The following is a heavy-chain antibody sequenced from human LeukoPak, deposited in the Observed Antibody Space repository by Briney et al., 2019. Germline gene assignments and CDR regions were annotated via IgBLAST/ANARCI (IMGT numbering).Heavy chain of an antibody. J-gene: IGHJ4*02. CDR1: GFTSSSYA. V-gene: IGHV3-23*01. D-gene: IGHD3-3*01. CDR2: ISGSGGST. CDR3: AKGYQTYYDFCGY. Sequence: WGSLRLSCAASGFTSSSYAMSWVRQAPGKGLEWVSAISGSGGSTYYADSVKGRFTISRDNSKNTLYLQMNSLRAEDTAVYYCAKGYQTYYDFCGYWGQGTLVTVSS.